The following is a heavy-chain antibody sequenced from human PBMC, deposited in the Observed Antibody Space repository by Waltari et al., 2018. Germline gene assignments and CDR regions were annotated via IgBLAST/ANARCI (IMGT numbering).Heavy chain of an antibody. CDR2: IYHSGST. D-gene: IGHD5-12*01. CDR1: GYSISSGYY. CDR3: ARGGEYGGYDYFDY. J-gene: IGHJ4*02. Sequence: QVQLQESGPGLVTPSETLSLTCTVSGYSISSGYYWGWIRQPPGKGLEWIGSIYHSGSTYYNPSLKSRVTISVDTSKNQFSLKLSSVTAADTAVYYCARGGEYGGYDYFDYWGQGTLVTVSS. V-gene: IGHV4-38-2*02.